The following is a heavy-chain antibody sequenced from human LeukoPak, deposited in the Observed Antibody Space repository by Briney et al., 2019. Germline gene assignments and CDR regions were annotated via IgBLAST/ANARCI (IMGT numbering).Heavy chain of an antibody. V-gene: IGHV1-2*02. CDR3: TRGAGTSWFYY. D-gene: IGHD2-2*01. J-gene: IGHJ4*02. Sequence: ASVKVSCKPSGYTFTVNYLHWVRQAPGQGLEWVGWMNPNSGVTVYAQTFQGRVTMTRDTSISTAYMELSSLTSDDTAVYYCTRGAGTSWFYYWGQGSLVTVSS. CDR1: GYTFTVNY. CDR2: MNPNSGVT.